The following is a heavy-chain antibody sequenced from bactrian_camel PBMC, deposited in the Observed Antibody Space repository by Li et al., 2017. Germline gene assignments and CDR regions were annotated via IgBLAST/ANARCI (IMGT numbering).Heavy chain of an antibody. Sequence: VQLVESGGGLVQPGESLRLSCAASGLTFSSYSMTWVRQAPGKGLEWVSTISGLSVTTNYADSVKGRFTISRDNAKNTAYLQMNSLKPEDTATYYCAVRPGYKCYYPNPMQFKSWGQGTQVTVS. CDR2: ISGLSVTT. D-gene: IGHD2*01. V-gene: IGHV3S40*01. J-gene: IGHJ4*01. CDR1: GLTFSSYS. CDR3: AVRPGYKCYYPNPMQFKS.